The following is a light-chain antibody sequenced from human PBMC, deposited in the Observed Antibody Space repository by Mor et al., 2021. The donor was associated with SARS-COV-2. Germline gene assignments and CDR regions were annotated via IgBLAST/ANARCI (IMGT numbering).Light chain of an antibody. CDR3: QVWDTDGDHVV. Sequence: DDDGRPSGIPDRFSGSNSGNRATLTISRVEAGDEARYNCQVWDTDGDHVVFGGGTELIVL. J-gene: IGLJ2*01. CDR2: DDD. V-gene: IGLV3-21*02.